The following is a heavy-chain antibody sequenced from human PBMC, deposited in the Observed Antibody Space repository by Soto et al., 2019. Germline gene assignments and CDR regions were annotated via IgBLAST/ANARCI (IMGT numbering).Heavy chain of an antibody. CDR3: AGRLTTAASLDY. J-gene: IGHJ4*02. V-gene: IGHV3-53*01. CDR2: VHGGGST. Sequence: VQLVESGGGLIQPGGSLRLSCAASGFTVSNNHMTWVRQAAGKGLELVSFVHGGGSTSYADSVKCRFTIARDNYKNTLFLQMDSLRAEDTAIYCCAGRLTTAASLDYWGRGTLVTVSS. D-gene: IGHD3-16*01. CDR1: GFTVSNNH.